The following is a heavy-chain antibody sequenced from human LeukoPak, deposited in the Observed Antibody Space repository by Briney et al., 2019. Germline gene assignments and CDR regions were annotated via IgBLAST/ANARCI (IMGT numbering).Heavy chain of an antibody. J-gene: IGHJ4*02. V-gene: IGHV1-18*01. CDR2: ISADNGDT. CDR3: ARGGTPTTTFGGY. CDR1: GYIFTIYG. D-gene: IGHD3-16*01. Sequence: AASVTVSCTASGYIFTIYGINWVRQAPGQGLEWMGWISADNGDTNYAQKFQGRVNMTTDTSTSTVYMELRSLRSDDTALYYCARGGTPTTTFGGYWGQGTMVTVSS.